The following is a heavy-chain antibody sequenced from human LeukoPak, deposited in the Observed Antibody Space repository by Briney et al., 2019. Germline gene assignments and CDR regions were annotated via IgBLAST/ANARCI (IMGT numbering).Heavy chain of an antibody. D-gene: IGHD6-13*01. V-gene: IGHV3-7*01. CDR3: ASRYSSSWYYYYYYMDV. J-gene: IGHJ6*03. CDR2: IKQDGSEK. CDR1: GFTFSSYW. Sequence: GGYLRLSCAASGFTFSSYWMSWVRQAPGKGLGWVANIKQDGSEKYYVDSVKGRFTISRDNAKNSLYLQMNSLRAEDTAVYYCASRYSSSWYYYYYYMDVWGKGTTVTVSS.